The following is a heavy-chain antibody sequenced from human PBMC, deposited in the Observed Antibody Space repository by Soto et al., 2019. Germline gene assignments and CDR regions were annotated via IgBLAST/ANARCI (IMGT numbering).Heavy chain of an antibody. CDR3: ARVRFGEWGYAMDV. CDR2: ISSSGSSI. J-gene: IGHJ6*02. D-gene: IGHD3-10*01. Sequence: PGGSLRRSCAVSGLTFSDCYMNWVRQAPGKGLEWVSYISSSGSSINYAGSVKGRFTISRDNAENSLYLQMNSLRAEDTAMYYCARVRFGEWGYAMDVWGQGTTVTVSS. CDR1: GLTFSDCY. V-gene: IGHV3-11*01.